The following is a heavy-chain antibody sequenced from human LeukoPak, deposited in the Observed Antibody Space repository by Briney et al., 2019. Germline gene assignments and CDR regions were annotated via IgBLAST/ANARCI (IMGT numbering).Heavy chain of an antibody. CDR3: ARQVVDGSAYFWYFDL. D-gene: IGHD3-22*01. V-gene: IGHV4-59*08. Sequence: PSETLSLTCTVSGGSISSYYWSWIRQPPGKGLEWIGYIHYSGSTNYNPSLKSRVTISVDTSKNQFSLKLRSVTAADTAVYYCARQVVDGSAYFWYFDLWGRGTLVTVSS. J-gene: IGHJ2*01. CDR2: IHYSGST. CDR1: GGSISSYY.